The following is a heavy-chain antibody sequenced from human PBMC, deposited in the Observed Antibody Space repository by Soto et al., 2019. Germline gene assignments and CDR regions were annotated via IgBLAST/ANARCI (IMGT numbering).Heavy chain of an antibody. D-gene: IGHD3-22*01. CDR2: IWYDGSNK. Sequence: QVQLVESGGGVVQPGRSLRLSCAASGFTFSSYGMHWVRQAPGKGLEWVAVIWYDGSNKYYADSVKGRFPISRDNSKNTLYLQMNSLRAEDTAVYYCARDYDSSGYPRYYFDYWGQGTLVTVSS. CDR1: GFTFSSYG. V-gene: IGHV3-33*01. CDR3: ARDYDSSGYPRYYFDY. J-gene: IGHJ4*02.